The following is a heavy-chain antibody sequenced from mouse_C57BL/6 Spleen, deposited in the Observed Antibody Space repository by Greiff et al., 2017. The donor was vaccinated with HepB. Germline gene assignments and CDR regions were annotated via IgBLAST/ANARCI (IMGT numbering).Heavy chain of an antibody. V-gene: IGHV1-82*01. Sequence: VQVVESGPELVKPGASVKISCKASGYAFSSSWMNWVKQRPGKGLEWIGRIYPGDGDTNYNGKFKGKATLTADKSSSTAYMQLSSLTSEDSAVYFCARNDYDEEWFAYWGQGTLVTVSA. CDR3: ARNDYDEEWFAY. D-gene: IGHD2-4*01. CDR1: GYAFSSSW. J-gene: IGHJ3*01. CDR2: IYPGDGDT.